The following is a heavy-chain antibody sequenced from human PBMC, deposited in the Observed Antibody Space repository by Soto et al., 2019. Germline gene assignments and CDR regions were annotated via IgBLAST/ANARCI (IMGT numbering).Heavy chain of an antibody. CDR3: ARDGVSDFWELGYYYYYMDV. CDR1: GFTFSSYW. D-gene: IGHD3-3*01. J-gene: IGHJ6*03. V-gene: IGHV3-7*01. CDR2: IKQDGSEK. Sequence: GGSLRLSCAASGFTFSSYWMSWVRQAPGKGLEWVANIKQDGSEKYYVDSVKGRFTISRDNAKNSLYLQMNSLRAEDTAVYYCARDGVSDFWELGYYYYYMDVWGKGTTVTVSS.